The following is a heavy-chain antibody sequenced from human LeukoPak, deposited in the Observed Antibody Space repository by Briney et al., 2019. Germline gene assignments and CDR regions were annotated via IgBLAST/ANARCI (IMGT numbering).Heavy chain of an antibody. Sequence: SETLSLTCTVSGGSISSGDYYWSWIRQPAGKGLEWIGRIYTSGSTNYNPSLKSRVTMSVDTSKNQFSLKLISVTAADTAVYYCARVRPVTMIVVVMAIDAFDIWGQGTMVTVSS. V-gene: IGHV4-61*02. CDR1: GGSISSGDYY. J-gene: IGHJ3*02. CDR3: ARVRPVTMIVVVMAIDAFDI. D-gene: IGHD3-22*01. CDR2: IYTSGST.